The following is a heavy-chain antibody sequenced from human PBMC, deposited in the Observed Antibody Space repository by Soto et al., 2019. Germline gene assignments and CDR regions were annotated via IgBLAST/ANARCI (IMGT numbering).Heavy chain of an antibody. CDR1: GGSISSGGYY. CDR3: ARDGKVGYTMKIGP. Sequence: PSETLSLTCTVSGGSISSGGYYWSWIRQHPGKGLEWIGYIYYSGSTYYNPSLKSRVTISVDTSKNQFSLKLSSVTAADTAVYYCARDGKVGYTMKIGPWGQGTLVTVSS. CDR2: IYYSGST. V-gene: IGHV4-31*03. J-gene: IGHJ5*02. D-gene: IGHD3-22*01.